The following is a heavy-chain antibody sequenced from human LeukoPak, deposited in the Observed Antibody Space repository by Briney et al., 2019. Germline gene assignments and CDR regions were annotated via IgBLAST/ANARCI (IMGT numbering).Heavy chain of an antibody. CDR1: GFTFSSHG. D-gene: IGHD6-13*01. J-gene: IGHJ4*02. Sequence: GGSLRLSCAASGFTFSSHGMHWVRQAPGKGLEWVAVIWYDGSNKYYADSVKGRFTISRDNSKNTLYLQMNSLRAEDTAVYYCAKGALAAAGSIDYWGQGTLVTVSS. V-gene: IGHV3-33*06. CDR3: AKGALAAAGSIDY. CDR2: IWYDGSNK.